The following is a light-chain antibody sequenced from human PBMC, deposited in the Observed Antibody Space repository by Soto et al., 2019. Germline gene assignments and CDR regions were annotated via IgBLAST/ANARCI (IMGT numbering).Light chain of an antibody. CDR1: QSVSSSY. J-gene: IGKJ3*01. CDR3: QQYGSSPLT. Sequence: EIVLTQSPGTLSLSPGERATLSCRASQSVSSSYLAWYQQKPGQAPRLLIYGASSRATGIPDRFSGSGSGTDFTFNISRLEPVDFTVYYCQQYGSSPLTFGPGTKVDIK. CDR2: GAS. V-gene: IGKV3-20*01.